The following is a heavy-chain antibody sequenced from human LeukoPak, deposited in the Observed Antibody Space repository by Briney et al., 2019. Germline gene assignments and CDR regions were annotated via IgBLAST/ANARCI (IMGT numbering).Heavy chain of an antibody. J-gene: IGHJ5*02. D-gene: IGHD3-22*01. V-gene: IGHV3-23*01. CDR3: AKGSSGYFLDL. CDR1: GFIYNNYG. Sequence: PGGSLRLSCAASGFIYNNYGLVWVRQAPGKGLEWVSAISNDGGGTTYADFVKGRFGVSRDNSKNTLVLQMNSLRAEDTALYYCAKGSSGYFLDLWGHGTLVTVSS. CDR2: ISNDGGGT.